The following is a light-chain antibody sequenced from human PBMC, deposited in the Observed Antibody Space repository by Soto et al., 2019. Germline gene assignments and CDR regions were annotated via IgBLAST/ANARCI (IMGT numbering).Light chain of an antibody. J-gene: IGLJ1*01. CDR3: AAWDDSLTGPV. CDR2: NNN. CDR1: RSDIGSNS. V-gene: IGLV1-44*01. Sequence: QSVLTQPPSASGTPGQTVIISCSGSRSDIGSNSVNWYQHLPGTAPKLLIYNNNQRPSGVPDRFSGSKSGTSASLAISGPQSGDEADYYCAAWDDSLTGPVFGTGTKVTVL.